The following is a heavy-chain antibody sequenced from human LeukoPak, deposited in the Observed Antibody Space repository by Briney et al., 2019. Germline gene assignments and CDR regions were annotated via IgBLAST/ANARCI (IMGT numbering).Heavy chain of an antibody. V-gene: IGHV3-66*02. CDR1: GFTVSSNY. D-gene: IGHD2-2*01. J-gene: IGHJ4*02. Sequence: GGSLRLSCAASGFTVSSNYISWVRQAPGEGLEWVSVIYSGGSTYYADSVKGRFTISRDNSKNTLYLQMNSLRAEDTAVYYCARRYCSSTSCGYFDYWGQGTLVTVSS. CDR2: IYSGGST. CDR3: ARRYCSSTSCGYFDY.